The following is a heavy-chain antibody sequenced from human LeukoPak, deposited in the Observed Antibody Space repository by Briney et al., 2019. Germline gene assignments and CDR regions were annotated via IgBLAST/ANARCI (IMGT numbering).Heavy chain of an antibody. D-gene: IGHD6-19*01. CDR1: GITFGSYW. J-gene: IGHJ4*02. V-gene: IGHV3-7*05. Sequence: PGRSLRLSCAAAGITFGSYWMTWVRQAPGKGLYCVANIKPDGSEKYYVDSVEGRFTVSRDNAKNSLFLEMNRLRPEDTAVYYCARGRMAVAGSYEYWGQGALVTVSA. CDR3: ARGRMAVAGSYEY. CDR2: IKPDGSEK.